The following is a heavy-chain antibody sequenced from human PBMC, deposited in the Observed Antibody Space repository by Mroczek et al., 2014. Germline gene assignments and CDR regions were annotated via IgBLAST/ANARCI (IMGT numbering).Heavy chain of an antibody. CDR2: IWYDGSNK. CDR1: GFTFSSYG. J-gene: IGHJ6*02. Sequence: ESGGGVVQPGRSLRLSCAASGFTFSSYGMHWVRQAPGKGLEWVAVIWYDGSNKYYADSVKGRFTISRDNSKNTLYLQMNSLRAEDTAVYYCAREFKGPYYYYGMDVVGPRDHGHRLL. CDR3: AREFKGPYYYYGMDV. V-gene: IGHV3-33*01.